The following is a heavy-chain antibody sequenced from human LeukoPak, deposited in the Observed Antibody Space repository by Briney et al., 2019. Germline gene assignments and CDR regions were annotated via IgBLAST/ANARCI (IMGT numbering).Heavy chain of an antibody. Sequence: PSETLSLTCTVSGGSISSHYWNWIRQPAGKGLEWIGRIYGSGSSIYNPSLKSRVTMSADMSKNQFSLKLTSVTAADTAVYYCAGGSYSPTTFDHWGQGTLVTVSS. CDR3: AGGSYSPTTFDH. CDR1: GGSISSHY. V-gene: IGHV4-4*07. D-gene: IGHD1-26*01. CDR2: IYGSGSS. J-gene: IGHJ4*02.